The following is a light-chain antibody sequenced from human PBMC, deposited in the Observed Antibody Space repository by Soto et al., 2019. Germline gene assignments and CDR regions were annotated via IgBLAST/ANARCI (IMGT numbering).Light chain of an antibody. J-gene: IGKJ4*01. Sequence: DIQMTQSPSTLSASVGDRVTITCRASQSISNWLAWYQQKPGKAPKLLIYKASSLESGIPSRFSGSGSGTEFTLTISSLQPDDFATYYSQQYNSSFGGGTKVEIK. CDR3: QQYNSS. CDR1: QSISNW. V-gene: IGKV1-5*03. CDR2: KAS.